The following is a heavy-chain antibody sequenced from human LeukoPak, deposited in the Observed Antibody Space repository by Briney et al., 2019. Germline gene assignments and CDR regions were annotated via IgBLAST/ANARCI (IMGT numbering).Heavy chain of an antibody. D-gene: IGHD6-13*01. CDR3: ASSRYSSSWSGPLLDYFDY. Sequence: ASVKVSCKASGYTFTAFYMHWVRQAPGQGLEWMGWINAYNGNTNYAQKLQGRVTMTTDTSTSTAYMELRSLRSDDTAVYYCASSRYSSSWSGPLLDYFDYWGQGTLVTVSS. V-gene: IGHV1-18*04. CDR2: INAYNGNT. J-gene: IGHJ4*02. CDR1: GYTFTAFY.